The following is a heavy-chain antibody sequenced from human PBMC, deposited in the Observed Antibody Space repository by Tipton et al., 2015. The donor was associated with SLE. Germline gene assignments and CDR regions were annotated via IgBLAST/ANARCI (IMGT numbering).Heavy chain of an antibody. V-gene: IGHV4-59*01. D-gene: IGHD2-8*02. J-gene: IGHJ3*02. CDR1: GGSISSYY. Sequence: TLSLTCTVSGGSISSYYWSWIRQPPGKGLEWIGYIYYSGSTNYNPSLKSRVTISVDTSKNQFSRKLSSVTAADTAVYYCARQGTGAPDAFDIWGQGTMVTVSS. CDR3: ARQGTGAPDAFDI. CDR2: IYYSGST.